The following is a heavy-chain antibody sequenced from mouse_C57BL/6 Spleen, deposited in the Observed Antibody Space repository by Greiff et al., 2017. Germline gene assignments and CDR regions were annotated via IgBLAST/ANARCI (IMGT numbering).Heavy chain of an antibody. Sequence: EVKLVESEGGLVQPGSSMKLSCTASGFTFSDYYMAWVRQVSEKGLEWVANINYDGSSTYYLDSLKSRFIISRDNAKNILYLQMSSLKSEDTATYYCARDLVYYFDYWGQGTTLTVSS. D-gene: IGHD1-1*02. CDR1: GFTFSDYY. CDR2: INYDGSST. V-gene: IGHV5-16*01. J-gene: IGHJ2*01. CDR3: ARDLVYYFDY.